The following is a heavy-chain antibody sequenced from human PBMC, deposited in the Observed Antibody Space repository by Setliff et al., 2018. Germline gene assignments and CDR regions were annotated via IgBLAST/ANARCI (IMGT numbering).Heavy chain of an antibody. Sequence: SETLSLTCTVSGGAINAYYWTWIRQPPGKGLEWIGYMFHSGNLNYNPSLNSRVSISIDKSKNQFSLKLSSVTAADTAVYYCARGEGCNDGICLYQFDYWAQGTLVTAPQ. CDR2: MFHSGNL. D-gene: IGHD2-8*01. CDR3: ARGEGCNDGICLYQFDY. J-gene: IGHJ4*02. CDR1: GGAINAYY. V-gene: IGHV4-59*01.